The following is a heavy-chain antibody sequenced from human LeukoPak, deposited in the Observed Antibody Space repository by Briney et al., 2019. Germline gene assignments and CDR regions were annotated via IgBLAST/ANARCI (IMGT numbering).Heavy chain of an antibody. V-gene: IGHV3-7*01. CDR3: ARDGGRNFDH. Sequence: GGALRLSCAASGFTFISYSMNWVRQAPGKGLEWVANIKEDGSAKYYVDSVQGRFTISRDNAKNSLFLQMDSLRAEDTAVYYCARDGGRNFDHWGQGTLVTVSS. CDR1: GFTFISYS. CDR2: IKEDGSAK. J-gene: IGHJ4*02.